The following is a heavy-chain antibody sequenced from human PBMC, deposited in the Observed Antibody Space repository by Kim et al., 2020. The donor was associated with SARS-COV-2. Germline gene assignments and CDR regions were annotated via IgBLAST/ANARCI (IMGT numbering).Heavy chain of an antibody. V-gene: IGHV3-7*01. Sequence: GGSLRLSCAVSGVLFRRDWTSWVRQAPGKVLEWVAMIKVTGNEQYYVDSVRGRFIVSRDNAKNSLHLQMNSLRAEDTAVYYCASVDTAKNYGIAYWGHGT. CDR1: GVLFRRDW. CDR3: ASVDTAKNYGIAY. CDR2: IKVTGNEQ. D-gene: IGHD5-18*01. J-gene: IGHJ4*01.